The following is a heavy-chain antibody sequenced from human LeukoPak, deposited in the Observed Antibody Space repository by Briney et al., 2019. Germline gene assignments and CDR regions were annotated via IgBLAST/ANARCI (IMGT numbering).Heavy chain of an antibody. CDR1: GYTFTSYD. CDR3: ARSPRGSSSPATYYYYYYMDV. J-gene: IGHJ6*03. V-gene: IGHV1-2*02. Sequence: ASVKVSCKASGYTFTSYDINWVRQAPGQGLEWMGWINPNSGGTNYAQKFQGRVTMTRDTSISTAYMELSRLRSDDTAVYYCARSPRGSSSPATYYYYYYMDVWGKGTTVTVSS. D-gene: IGHD6-13*01. CDR2: INPNSGGT.